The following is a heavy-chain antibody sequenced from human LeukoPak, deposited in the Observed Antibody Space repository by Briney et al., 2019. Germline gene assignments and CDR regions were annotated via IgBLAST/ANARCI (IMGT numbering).Heavy chain of an antibody. CDR1: GFTFSNYW. CDR2: IKQDGSEK. Sequence: PGGSLRLSCAASGFTFSNYWMSWVRQAPGRGLEWVANIKQDGSEKYYVDSVKGRFTISRDNAKNSLYLQMNSLRAEDTAVYYCARARKSGGITMIRGVKDRGWFDPWGQGTLVTVSS. CDR3: ARARKSGGITMIRGVKDRGWFDP. D-gene: IGHD3-10*01. J-gene: IGHJ5*02. V-gene: IGHV3-7*01.